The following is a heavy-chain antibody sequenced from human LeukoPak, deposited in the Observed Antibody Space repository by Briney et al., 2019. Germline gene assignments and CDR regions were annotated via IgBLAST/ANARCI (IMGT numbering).Heavy chain of an antibody. D-gene: IGHD3-9*01. J-gene: IGHJ4*02. CDR3: ARELRYFDWSSFDY. V-gene: IGHV3-48*03. CDR2: ISSSGSTI. Sequence: GGSLRLSCAASGFTFSSYEMNWVRQAPGKGLEWVSYISSSGSTIYYADSVKGRFTISRDNAKNSLYLQMNSLRAEDTAVYYCARELRYFDWSSFDYWGQGTLVTVSS. CDR1: GFTFSSYE.